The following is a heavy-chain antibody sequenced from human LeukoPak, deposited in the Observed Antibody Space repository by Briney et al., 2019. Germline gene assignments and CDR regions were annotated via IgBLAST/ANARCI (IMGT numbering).Heavy chain of an antibody. Sequence: GGSLRLSCAASGFTFSSYWMAWVRQAPGKGLEWVANIRRDGTQEHYVDSVKGRFTISRDNAKNSLYLQMNSLRAEDTAVYYCVRDETHYDNGAYYDAYDAWGQGTMVTVSS. J-gene: IGHJ3*01. CDR3: VRDETHYDNGAYYDAYDA. V-gene: IGHV3-7*01. D-gene: IGHD3-22*01. CDR2: IRRDGTQE. CDR1: GFTFSSYW.